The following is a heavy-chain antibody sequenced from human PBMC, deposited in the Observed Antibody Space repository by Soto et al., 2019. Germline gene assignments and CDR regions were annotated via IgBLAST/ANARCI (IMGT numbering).Heavy chain of an antibody. Sequence: GGSLRLSCVASGFNFKAYAMGWVRQAPGKGLEWVSSITATDGNTYYADSVRGRFTISRDNSRNSLFLQMDGLRPEDSALYYCAKDEGTSSTVFDYWGQGTLVTVSS. CDR2: ITATDGNT. CDR1: GFNFKAYA. D-gene: IGHD6-6*01. V-gene: IGHV3-23*01. CDR3: AKDEGTSSTVFDY. J-gene: IGHJ4*02.